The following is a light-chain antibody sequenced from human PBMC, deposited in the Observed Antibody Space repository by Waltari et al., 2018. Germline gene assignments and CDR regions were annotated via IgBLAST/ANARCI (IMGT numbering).Light chain of an antibody. CDR2: GAS. J-gene: IGKJ1*01. V-gene: IGKV3-20*01. CDR1: QTARNSF. CDR3: QQYGDSPRT. Sequence: ETVMTQSPGTLSLSPGARATLHCRASQTARNSFLAWYQQKRGEAPRLLMYGASTRSDDIPDRFSSSGSGAYFTLTINILQPEDFAVYYCQQYGDSPRTFGQGTKV.